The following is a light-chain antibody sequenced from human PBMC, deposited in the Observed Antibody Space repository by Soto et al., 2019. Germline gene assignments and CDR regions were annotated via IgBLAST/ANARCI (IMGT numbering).Light chain of an antibody. Sequence: DIVMTQSPLSLPVTPREPASISCRSSQSLLHSNGYKYLDWYLQKPRQSPQLLIYLGSNRASGVPDRFSGSGSGTDFTLKISRVEAEDVGVYYCMQALQTPWTFGQGTKVEIK. CDR3: MQALQTPWT. J-gene: IGKJ1*01. V-gene: IGKV2-28*01. CDR1: QSLLHSNGYKY. CDR2: LGS.